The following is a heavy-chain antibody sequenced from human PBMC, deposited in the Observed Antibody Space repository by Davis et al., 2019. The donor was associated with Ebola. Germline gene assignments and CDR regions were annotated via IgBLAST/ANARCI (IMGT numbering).Heavy chain of an antibody. CDR3: ARDWYYDSSGSQGY. Sequence: ASVKVSCKASGYTFTSYGISWVRQAPGQGLEWMGWISAYNGNTNYAQKLQGRVTMTTDTSTSTAYMELRSLRSDDTAVYYCARDWYYDSSGSQGYWGQGTLVTVSS. CDR2: ISAYNGNT. D-gene: IGHD3-22*01. J-gene: IGHJ4*02. V-gene: IGHV1-18*01. CDR1: GYTFTSYG.